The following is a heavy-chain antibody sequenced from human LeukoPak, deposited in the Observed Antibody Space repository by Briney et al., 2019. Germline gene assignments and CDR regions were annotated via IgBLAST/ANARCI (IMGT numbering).Heavy chain of an antibody. J-gene: IGHJ6*03. CDR2: INPNSGGT. CDR3: ALGYSGYDYYYYYMDV. Sequence: ASVKVSCKASGYTFTGYYMHWVRQAPGQGLEWMGWINPNSGGTNYAQKFQGGVTMTRDTSISTAYMELSRLRSDDTAVYYCALGYSGYDYYYYYMDVWGKGTTVTVSS. D-gene: IGHD5-12*01. V-gene: IGHV1-2*02. CDR1: GYTFTGYY.